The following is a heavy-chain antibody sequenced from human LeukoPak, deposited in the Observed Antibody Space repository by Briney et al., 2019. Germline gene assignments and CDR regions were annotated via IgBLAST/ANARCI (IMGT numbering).Heavy chain of an antibody. Sequence: GGSLRLSCGASGFTFSSHWMHWVRQAPGKGLVWVSRITSDGTSTIYANSVKGRFTISRDNAKNALYLQMNSLRAEDTAVYYCARVPTRLPVHYPYFDYWGQGALVTVSS. CDR2: ITSDGTST. J-gene: IGHJ4*02. V-gene: IGHV3-74*01. D-gene: IGHD6-6*01. CDR3: ARVPTRLPVHYPYFDY. CDR1: GFTFSSHW.